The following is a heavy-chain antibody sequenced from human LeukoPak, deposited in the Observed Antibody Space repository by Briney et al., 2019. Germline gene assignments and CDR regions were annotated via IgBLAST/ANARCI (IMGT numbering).Heavy chain of an antibody. V-gene: IGHV1-46*01. CDR1: GYIFTSYG. Sequence: ASVKVSCKAPGYIFTSYGISWVRQAPGQGLEWMGIINPSGGSTSYAQKFQGRATMTRDTSTSTVYMELSSLRSEDTAVYYCARVKPNYYDSSAYGTFDIWGQGTMVTVSS. CDR3: ARVKPNYYDSSAYGTFDI. CDR2: INPSGGST. D-gene: IGHD3-22*01. J-gene: IGHJ3*02.